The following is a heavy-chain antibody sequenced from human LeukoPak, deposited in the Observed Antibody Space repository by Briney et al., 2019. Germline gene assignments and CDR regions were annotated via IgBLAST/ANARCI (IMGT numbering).Heavy chain of an antibody. CDR3: ARAERYYDILTGPDY. J-gene: IGHJ4*02. D-gene: IGHD3-9*01. V-gene: IGHV1-18*01. CDR2: ISAYNGNT. Sequence: EASVKVSCMASGYTFTSYGISWVRQAPGQGLEWMGWISAYNGNTNYAQKLQGRVTMTTDTSTSTAYMELRSLRSDNTAVYYCARAERYYDILTGPDYWGQGTLVTVSS. CDR1: GYTFTSYG.